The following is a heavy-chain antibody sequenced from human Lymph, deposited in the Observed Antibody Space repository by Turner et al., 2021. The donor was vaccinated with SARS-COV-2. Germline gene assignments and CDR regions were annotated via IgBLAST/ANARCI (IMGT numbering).Heavy chain of an antibody. CDR2: IYYRGST. J-gene: IGHJ5*02. D-gene: IGHD2-21*02. CDR3: ARETVNNWVDP. CDR1: RGSMNSNY. Sequence: QVQLQESGPRLVKPLEPLSLTCTVCRGSMNSNYWSWIRQPPGKRLEWIGYIYYRGSTNYNPSLESRVTISVDTSRNQFSLNLTSVTAADTAIYYGARETVNNWVDPWGQGTLVTVSS. V-gene: IGHV4-59*01.